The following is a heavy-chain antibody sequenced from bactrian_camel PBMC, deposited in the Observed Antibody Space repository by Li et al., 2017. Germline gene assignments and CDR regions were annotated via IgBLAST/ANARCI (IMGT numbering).Heavy chain of an antibody. CDR3: VRVDTWDFGY. V-gene: IGHV3S25*01. D-gene: IGHD6*01. CDR1: GFTFSSYW. CDR2: INSGGGTT. Sequence: QLVESGGGSVQAGGSLRLSCAASGFTFSSYWMYWVRQAPGKGLEWVSTINSGGGTTYYADSVKGRLSISRDDAKNTVYLQMNTLKAEDTAVYYCVRVDTWDFGYWGQGTQVTVS. J-gene: IGHJ6*01.